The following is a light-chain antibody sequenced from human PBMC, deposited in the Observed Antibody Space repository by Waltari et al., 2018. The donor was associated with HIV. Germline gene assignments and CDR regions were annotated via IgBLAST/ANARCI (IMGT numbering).Light chain of an antibody. CDR3: QQYNNWPGT. Sequence: DIVMTQSPATLSVSPGERATLSCRASQSVSSNLAWYQQKPGQAPRLLIYGASTRATGIPARFSGSGSGTEFTLTISSLQSEDFAVYYCQQYNNWPGTFGQGTKLGIK. V-gene: IGKV3-15*01. CDR1: QSVSSN. J-gene: IGKJ2*01. CDR2: GAS.